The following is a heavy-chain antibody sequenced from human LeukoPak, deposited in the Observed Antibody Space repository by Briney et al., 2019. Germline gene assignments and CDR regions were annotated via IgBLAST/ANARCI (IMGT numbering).Heavy chain of an antibody. CDR3: AVHNTMVDAVDY. V-gene: IGHV4-59*01. J-gene: IGHJ4*02. CDR1: GGSISSYY. CDR2: IYYSGST. Sequence: SSETLSLTCTVSGGSISSYYWSWIRQPPVKGLEWIGYIYYSGSTNYNPSLKSRVTISVDTSKNQFSLKLSSVTAADTAVYYCAVHNTMVDAVDYWGQGTLVTVSS. D-gene: IGHD3-10*01.